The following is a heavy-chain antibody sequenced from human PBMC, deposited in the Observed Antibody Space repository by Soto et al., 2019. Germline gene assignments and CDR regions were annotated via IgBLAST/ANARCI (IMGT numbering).Heavy chain of an antibody. V-gene: IGHV4-39*01. D-gene: IGHD3-9*01. CDR3: ASQLRYFDWLLYPNWFDP. CDR1: GGSISSSSYY. Sequence: SETLSLTCTVSGGSISSSSYYWGWIRQPPGKGLEWIGSIYYSGSTYYNPSLKSRVTISVDTSKNQFSLKLSSVTAADTAVYYCASQLRYFDWLLYPNWFDPWGQGTLVTVS. J-gene: IGHJ5*02. CDR2: IYYSGST.